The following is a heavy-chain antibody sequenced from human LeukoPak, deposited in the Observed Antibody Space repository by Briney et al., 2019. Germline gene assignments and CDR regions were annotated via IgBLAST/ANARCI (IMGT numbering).Heavy chain of an antibody. CDR3: AKGTGPVTTQSYYYYYGMDV. Sequence: QSGGSLRLSCAASGFTFSSYAMSWVRQAPGKGLEWVSAISGSGGSTYYADSVKGRFTISRDNSKNTLYLQMNSLRAEDTAVYYCAKGTGPVTTQSYYYYYGMDVWGQGTTVTVSS. CDR2: ISGSGGST. J-gene: IGHJ6*02. CDR1: GFTFSSYA. V-gene: IGHV3-23*01. D-gene: IGHD4-17*01.